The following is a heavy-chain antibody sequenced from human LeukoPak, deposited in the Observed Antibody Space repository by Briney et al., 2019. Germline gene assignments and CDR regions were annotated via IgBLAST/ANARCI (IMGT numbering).Heavy chain of an antibody. J-gene: IGHJ4*02. CDR3: AKTGHLDY. D-gene: IGHD3-9*01. Sequence: GSLRLSCAASGFTFSSYSMNWVRQAPGKGLEWVSYISTSSGTIYYAHSVRGRFTISRDNAKNSLYLQMNSLRDEDTAVYYCAKTGHLDYWGQGTLVTVSS. V-gene: IGHV3-48*02. CDR1: GFTFSSYS. CDR2: ISTSSGTI.